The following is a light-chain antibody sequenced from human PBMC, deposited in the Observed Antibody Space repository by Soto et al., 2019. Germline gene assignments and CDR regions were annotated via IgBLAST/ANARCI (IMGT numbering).Light chain of an antibody. CDR1: SGDVGSYNL. Sequence: QSALTQPASVSGSPGQSITISCTGTSGDVGSYNLVSWYQQHPGKAPKLMIYEGSKRPSGVSNRFSGSKSGNTASLTISGLQAEDEADYYCCSYAGSSTFRVVFGGGTKLTVL. V-gene: IGLV2-23*01. J-gene: IGLJ2*01. CDR2: EGS. CDR3: CSYAGSSTFRVV.